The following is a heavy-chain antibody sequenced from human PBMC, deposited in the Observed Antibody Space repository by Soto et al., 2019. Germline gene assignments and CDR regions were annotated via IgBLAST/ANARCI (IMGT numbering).Heavy chain of an antibody. V-gene: IGHV3-30-3*01. Sequence: GGSLRLSCAASGFTFSSYAMHWVRQAPGKGLEWVAVISYDGSNKYYADSVKGRFTISRDNSKNTLYLQMNSLRAEDTAVYYCARELYIRSSSVGYWGQGTLVTVSS. J-gene: IGHJ4*02. CDR3: ARELYIRSSSVGY. CDR2: ISYDGSNK. D-gene: IGHD6-6*01. CDR1: GFTFSSYA.